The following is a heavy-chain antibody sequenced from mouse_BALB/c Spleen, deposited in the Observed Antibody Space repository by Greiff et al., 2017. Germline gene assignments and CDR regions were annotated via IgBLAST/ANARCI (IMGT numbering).Heavy chain of an antibody. CDR1: GYTFTSYW. CDR3: ARGGGNYYYYAMDY. D-gene: IGHD2-1*01. CDR2: IDPYDSET. V-gene: IGHV1-52*01. J-gene: IGHJ4*01. Sequence: QVHVKQPGAELVRPGASVKLSCKASGYTFTSYWMNWVKQRPEQGLEWIGRIDPYDSETHYNQKFKDKAILTVDKSSSTAYMQLSSLTSEDSAVYYCARGGGNYYYYAMDYWGQGTSVTVSS.